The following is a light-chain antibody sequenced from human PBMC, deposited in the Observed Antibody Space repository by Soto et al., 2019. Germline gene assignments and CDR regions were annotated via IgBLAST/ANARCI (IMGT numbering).Light chain of an antibody. V-gene: IGLV2-14*01. CDR1: RSDVAGYNY. CDR3: SSYTSSSNV. CDR2: EVS. J-gene: IGLJ1*01. Sequence: QSPLTHAASVSGSAGQSITISCTGTRSDVAGYNYVSWSQQHPGKAPKLINYEVSNRPAGVSNRFSGSKSGNTASLTISGLQAEDEADYYCSSYTSSSNVFGTGTKVTVL.